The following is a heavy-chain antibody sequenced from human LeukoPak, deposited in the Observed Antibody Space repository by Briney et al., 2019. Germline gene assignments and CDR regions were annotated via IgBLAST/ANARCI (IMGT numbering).Heavy chain of an antibody. CDR1: GFTFSSYE. CDR2: ISSSGSTI. J-gene: IGHJ4*02. CDR3: ARGQAASFDY. Sequence: GRSPRLSCAASGFTFSSYEMNWVRQAPGKGLEWVSYISSSGSTIYYADSVKGRFTISRDNAKNSLYLQMNSLRAEDTAVYYCARGQAASFDYWGQGTLVTVSS. D-gene: IGHD2-15*01. V-gene: IGHV3-48*03.